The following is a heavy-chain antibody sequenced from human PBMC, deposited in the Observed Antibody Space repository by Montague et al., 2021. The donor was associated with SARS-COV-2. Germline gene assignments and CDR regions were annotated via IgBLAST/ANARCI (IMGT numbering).Heavy chain of an antibody. D-gene: IGHD4-17*01. V-gene: IGHV3-23*01. Sequence: SLRLSCAASVFTFSSFTMSWVRLAPGKGLEWVSTISGSGGSTWYADSVKGRFTISRDNSKSTLFLQMNSLRADDTALYYCTGADNYGSWGRGTLVTVSS. J-gene: IGHJ5*02. CDR1: VFTFSSFT. CDR2: ISGSGGST. CDR3: TGADNYGS.